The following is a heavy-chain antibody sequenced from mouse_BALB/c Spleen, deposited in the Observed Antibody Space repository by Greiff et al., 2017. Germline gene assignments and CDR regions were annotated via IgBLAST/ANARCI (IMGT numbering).Heavy chain of an antibody. CDR2: INSNGGST. CDR3: ARDRGRYAYYYAMDY. D-gene: IGHD2-14*01. V-gene: IGHV5-6-3*01. J-gene: IGHJ4*01. Sequence: DVKLVESGGGLVQPGGSLKLSCAASGFTFSSYGMSWVRQTPDKRLELVATINSNGGSTYYPDSVKGRFTISRDNAKNTLYLQMSSLKSEDTAMYYCARDRGRYAYYYAMDYWGQGTSVTVSS. CDR1: GFTFSSYG.